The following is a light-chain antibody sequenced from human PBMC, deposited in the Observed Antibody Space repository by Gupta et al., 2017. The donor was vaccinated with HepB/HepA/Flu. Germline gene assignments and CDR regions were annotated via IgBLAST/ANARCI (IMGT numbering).Light chain of an antibody. CDR3: QAWDGSAAV. Sequence: SYDLSQPPSVSVSPGQTVSISCSGDKLEDKYVSWYQQRPGQSPVLVIFKDIKRPSEIPERFSGSNSGNTATMSISGAQALDEADYLCQAWDGSAAVFGAGTKVTVL. V-gene: IGLV3-1*01. CDR2: KDI. CDR1: KLEDKY. J-gene: IGLJ1*01.